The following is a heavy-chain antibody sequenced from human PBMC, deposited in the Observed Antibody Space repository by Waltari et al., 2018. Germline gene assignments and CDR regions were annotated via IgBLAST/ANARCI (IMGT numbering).Heavy chain of an antibody. Sequence: QVQLVQSGAEVKKPGASVKVSCKASGYTFTSYDINWVRQATGQGLEWMGWMNPNSGNTGYAQKFQCRVTMTRNTSISTAYMELSSLRSEDTAVYYCARGDYSNYYYYYGMDVWGQGTTVTVSS. CDR2: MNPNSGNT. J-gene: IGHJ6*02. CDR1: GYTFTSYD. CDR3: ARGDYSNYYYYYGMDV. D-gene: IGHD4-4*01. V-gene: IGHV1-8*01.